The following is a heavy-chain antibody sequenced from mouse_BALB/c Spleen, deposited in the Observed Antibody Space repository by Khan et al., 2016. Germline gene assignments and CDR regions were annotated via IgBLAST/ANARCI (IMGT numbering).Heavy chain of an antibody. CDR3: ASTVVADFDY. Sequence: VRLQQSGAELVKPGASVKLSCTASGFNIKDTYMHWVKQRPEQGLEWIGRIDPANGNTKYDPKFQGKATITADTSSNKAYLQLSSLTSEDTAVYYCASTVVADFDYWGQGTTLTVSS. V-gene: IGHV14-3*02. CDR1: GFNIKDTY. D-gene: IGHD1-1*01. CDR2: IDPANGNT. J-gene: IGHJ2*01.